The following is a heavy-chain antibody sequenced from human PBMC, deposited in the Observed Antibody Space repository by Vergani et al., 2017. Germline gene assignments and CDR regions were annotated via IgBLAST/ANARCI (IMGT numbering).Heavy chain of an antibody. CDR1: GFTFNQYC. CDR3: AREYIVVVPAAKSGVVDWFDP. D-gene: IGHD2-2*01. Sequence: QVQLVESEGGVVQPGRSLRLSCAASGFTFNQYCMHWVRQAPGKGLEWVAVTWYDGSNKYYADSVKGRFTISRDNSKNTLYLQMNSLRAEDTAVYYCAREYIVVVPAAKSGVVDWFDPWGQGTLVTVSS. V-gene: IGHV3-30*19. CDR2: TWYDGSNK. J-gene: IGHJ5*02.